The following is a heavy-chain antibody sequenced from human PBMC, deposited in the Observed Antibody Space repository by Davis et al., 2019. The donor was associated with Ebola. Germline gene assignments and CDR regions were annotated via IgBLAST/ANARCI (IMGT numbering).Heavy chain of an antibody. CDR2: ISWNSGSI. V-gene: IGHV3-9*01. J-gene: IGHJ6*02. CDR1: GFTFDDYA. Sequence: SLKISCAASGFTFDDYAMHWVRQAPGKGLEWVSGISWNSGSIGYADSVKGRFTISRDNSKNSLYLQMNSLRTEDTALYYCAKDISGWLRFGMDVWGQGTTVTVSS. D-gene: IGHD5-12*01. CDR3: AKDISGWLRFGMDV.